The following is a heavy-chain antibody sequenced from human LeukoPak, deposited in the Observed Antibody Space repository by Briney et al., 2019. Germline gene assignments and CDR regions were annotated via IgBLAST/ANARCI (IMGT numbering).Heavy chain of an antibody. CDR2: IYYSGST. J-gene: IGHJ1*01. D-gene: IGHD3-22*01. CDR3: ARDDSSGYYQYFQH. V-gene: IGHV4-39*07. Sequence: PSETLSLTCTVSGGSISSSSYYWGWIRQPPGKGLEWIGSIYYSGSTYYNPSLKSRVTISVDTSKNQFSLKLSSVTAADTAVYYCARDDSSGYYQYFQHWGQGTLVTVSS. CDR1: GGSISSSSYY.